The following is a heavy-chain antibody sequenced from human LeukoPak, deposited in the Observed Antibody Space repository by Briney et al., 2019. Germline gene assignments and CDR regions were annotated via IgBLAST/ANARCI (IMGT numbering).Heavy chain of an antibody. CDR2: IYHSGST. V-gene: IGHV4-59*01. Sequence: PSETLSLTCAVYGGSFSGYYWSWIRQPPGKGLEWIGYIYHSGSTKYNPSLKSRVTISVDTSKNQFSLKLSSVTAADTAVYYCAREKGVGFDYWGQGTLVTVSS. CDR3: AREKGVGFDY. D-gene: IGHD3-10*01. J-gene: IGHJ4*02. CDR1: GGSFSGYY.